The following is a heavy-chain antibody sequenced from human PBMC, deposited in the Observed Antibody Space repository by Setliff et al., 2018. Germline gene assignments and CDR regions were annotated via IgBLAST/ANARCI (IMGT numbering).Heavy chain of an antibody. Sequence: GGSLRLSCAVSGFTFSGSAVHWVRQASGKGLEWVGRIRSKAFSYATRYTESMKGRFTISRDNAKNSLYLQMNSLRAEDTAVYYCARVASWSGQNDAFDIWGQGTMVTVSS. CDR3: ARVASWSGQNDAFDI. D-gene: IGHD3-3*01. J-gene: IGHJ3*02. V-gene: IGHV3-73*01. CDR1: GFTFSGSA. CDR2: IRSKAFSYAT.